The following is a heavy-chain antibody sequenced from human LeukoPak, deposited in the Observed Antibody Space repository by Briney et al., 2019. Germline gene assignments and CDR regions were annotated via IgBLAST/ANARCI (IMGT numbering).Heavy chain of an antibody. CDR3: ARGTSGSYWTFDY. J-gene: IGHJ4*02. V-gene: IGHV6-1*01. D-gene: IGHD3-10*01. CDR2: TYSRSKWYN. Sequence: TLSVTFAISGDSVSSNSATWNWIRQSPSRGLEWLGSTYSRSKWYNDYAVSVKSRITIKPDAYKNQFSMQLNSVTPEDTAIYYCARGTSGSYWTFDYWGQGTLVTVSS. CDR1: GDSVSSNSAT.